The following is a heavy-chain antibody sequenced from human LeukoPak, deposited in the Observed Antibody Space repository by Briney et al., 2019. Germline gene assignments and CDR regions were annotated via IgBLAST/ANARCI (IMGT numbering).Heavy chain of an antibody. D-gene: IGHD3-22*01. CDR3: ARVGAYDSSGYYPPQDY. V-gene: IGHV3-33*01. J-gene: IGHJ4*02. Sequence: GGSLRLSCAVSGFTFSSYGMNWVRQAPGKGLEWVALIWSGGTTEFYADSVRGRFTISRDNSKNTLYLQMNSLRAEDTAVYYCARVGAYDSSGYYPPQDYWGQGTLVTVSS. CDR2: IWSGGTTE. CDR1: GFTFSSYG.